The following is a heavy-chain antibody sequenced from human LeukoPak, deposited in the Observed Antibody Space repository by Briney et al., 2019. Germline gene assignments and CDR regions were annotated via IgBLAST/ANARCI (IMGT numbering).Heavy chain of an antibody. J-gene: IGHJ4*02. CDR1: GYTLTELS. V-gene: IGHV1-24*01. CDR2: FDPEDGEI. CDR3: ATHFRPIAVAGIRDRDYFDY. Sequence: ASVKVSCKVSGYTLTELSMHWVRQAPGKGLEWMGGFDPEDGEIIYAQKFQGRVTMTEDTSTDTAYMVLSSLRSEDTAVYYCATHFRPIAVAGIRDRDYFDYWGQGTLVTVSS. D-gene: IGHD6-19*01.